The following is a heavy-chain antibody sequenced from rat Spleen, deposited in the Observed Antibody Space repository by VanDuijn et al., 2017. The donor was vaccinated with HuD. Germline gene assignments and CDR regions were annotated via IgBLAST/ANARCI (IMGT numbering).Heavy chain of an antibody. D-gene: IGHD1-1*01. CDR1: GFAFSNSY. J-gene: IGHJ3*01. CDR2: ISHDGSST. CDR3: TRLYYSNWFAY. Sequence: EVQLVESGGGLVQPGRSMKLSCAALGFAFSNSYMAWVRQAPTKGLEWVATISHDGSSTYYRDPEKGRFTISRDNAKSTLYLQMDSLRSEDTATYYCTRLYYSNWFAYWGQGTLVTVSS. V-gene: IGHV5-25*01.